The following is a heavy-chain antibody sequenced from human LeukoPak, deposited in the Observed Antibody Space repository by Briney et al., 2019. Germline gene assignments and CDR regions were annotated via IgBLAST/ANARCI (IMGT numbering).Heavy chain of an antibody. CDR2: INSDGSST. V-gene: IGHV3-74*01. CDR1: GFTFSSYW. J-gene: IGHJ6*03. CDR3: AKDRCNNGIGCYYYYMDL. Sequence: GGSLTLSCAASGFTFSSYWMHWVRQAPGKGLVWVSRINSDGSSTSYADSVKGRFTISRDNAKNTLYLQMNSLRAEDTAVYYCAKDRCNNGIGCYYYYMDLWGKGTTVTISS. D-gene: IGHD2-8*01.